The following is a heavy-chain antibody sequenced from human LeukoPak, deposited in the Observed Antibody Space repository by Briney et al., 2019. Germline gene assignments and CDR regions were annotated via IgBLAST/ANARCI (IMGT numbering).Heavy chain of an antibody. CDR3: ARQYSGSYGYWYFDL. J-gene: IGHJ2*01. CDR2: IYPGDSDT. CDR1: GYSFTSYW. Sequence: PGESLKISCKGSGYSFTSYWIVWVRRMPGKGLEWMGVIYPGDSDTRYSPSFQGLVTISADKSISTAYLQWSSLKASDTAIYYCARQYSGSYGYWYFDLWGRGTLVTVSS. V-gene: IGHV5-51*01. D-gene: IGHD1-26*01.